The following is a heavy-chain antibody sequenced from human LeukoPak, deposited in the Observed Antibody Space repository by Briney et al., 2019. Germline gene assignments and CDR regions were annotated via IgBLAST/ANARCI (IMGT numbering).Heavy chain of an antibody. Sequence: ASVKVSCKASGYTFTSYDINWVRQATGQGLEWMGWMNPNSGNTGYAQKFQGRVTMTRNTSISTAYMELSSLRSEDTAVYYCARSLSDYYGSGSYYLDWFDPWGQGTLVTVSS. CDR1: GYTFTSYD. D-gene: IGHD3-10*01. J-gene: IGHJ5*02. CDR3: ARSLSDYYGSGSYYLDWFDP. V-gene: IGHV1-8*01. CDR2: MNPNSGNT.